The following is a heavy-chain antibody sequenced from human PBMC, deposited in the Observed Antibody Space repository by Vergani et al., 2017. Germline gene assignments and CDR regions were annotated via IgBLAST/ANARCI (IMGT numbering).Heavy chain of an antibody. CDR3: ARDCTSGGCPENYGMDV. J-gene: IGHJ6*02. V-gene: IGHV3-21*06. D-gene: IGHD2-8*01. Sequence: VQLVESGGGLVKPGGSLRLSCAASGFTFSDFSMSWVRQAPGKGLEWVAFIGSSVPYINYADSVKGLFIISRDNTNNSLFLQLRSLRAEDAAVYYCARDCTSGGCPENYGMDVWGQGAKVTVSS. CDR2: IGSSVPYI. CDR1: GFTFSDFS.